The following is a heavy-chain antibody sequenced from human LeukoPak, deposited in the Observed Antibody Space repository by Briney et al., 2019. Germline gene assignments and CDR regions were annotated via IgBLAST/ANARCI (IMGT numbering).Heavy chain of an antibody. CDR1: GGXISSSSYY. Sequence: SETLSLTCTVSGGXISSSSYYWSWIRQPPGKGLEWLGYIYYSGSTNYNPSLKSRVTISVDTSKNQFSLKLSSVTAADTAVYYCARHAGVGATAIYDYWGQGTLVTVSS. V-gene: IGHV4-61*05. CDR3: ARHAGVGATAIYDY. J-gene: IGHJ4*02. D-gene: IGHD1-26*01. CDR2: IYYSGST.